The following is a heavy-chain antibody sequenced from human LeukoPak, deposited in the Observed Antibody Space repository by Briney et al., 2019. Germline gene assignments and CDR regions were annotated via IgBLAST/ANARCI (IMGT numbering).Heavy chain of an antibody. CDR3: APYSSRSRAFDY. CDR1: GFTFSDYY. Sequence: GGSLRLSCAASGFTFSDYYMSWIRQAPGKGLEWVSYISSSSSYTNYADSVKGRFTISRDNAKNSLYLQMNSLRAEDTAVYYCAPYSSRSRAFDYWGQGTLSPSPQ. V-gene: IGHV3-11*06. J-gene: IGHJ4*02. CDR2: ISSSSSYT. D-gene: IGHD6-13*01.